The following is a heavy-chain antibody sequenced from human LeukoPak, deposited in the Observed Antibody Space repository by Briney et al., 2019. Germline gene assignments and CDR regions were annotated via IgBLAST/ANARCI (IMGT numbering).Heavy chain of an antibody. CDR1: GFTFSSYW. CDR2: IKQDGSEK. V-gene: IGHV3-7*01. Sequence: PGGSLRLSCAASGFTFSSYWMSWVRQAPGKGLEWVANIKQDGSEKYYVDSVKGRFTIARDNAKNSLYLQMNSLRAEDTAVYSCARGGYSHAFDIWGQGTVVTVSS. J-gene: IGHJ3*02. D-gene: IGHD3-22*01. CDR3: ARGGYSHAFDI.